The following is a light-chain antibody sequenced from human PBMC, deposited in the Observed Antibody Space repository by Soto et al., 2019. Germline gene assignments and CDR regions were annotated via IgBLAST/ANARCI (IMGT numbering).Light chain of an antibody. V-gene: IGKV3-15*01. CDR2: GAS. CDR1: QNISSN. J-gene: IGKJ1*01. Sequence: EIVMTQSPATLSVSPGERATLSCRASQNISSNLAWYQQKPGQAPRVLIDGASTRATGIPARFSGSGSGTDFTLTISSLESEDFAVYYCQQYNNWLWTFGRGTKVEIK. CDR3: QQYNNWLWT.